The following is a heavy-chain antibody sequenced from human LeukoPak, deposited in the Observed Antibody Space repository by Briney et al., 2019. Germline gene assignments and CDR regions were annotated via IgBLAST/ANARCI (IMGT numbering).Heavy chain of an antibody. CDR3: ARDKVPAAMGYYYYYYMDV. CDR1: GASISRYY. D-gene: IGHD2-2*01. J-gene: IGHJ6*03. CDR2: IYASGSA. Sequence: SETLSLTCSVSGASISRYYWSWIRQSPGKGLEWIGRIYASGSANYNPSLKSRVTMSVDTSKNQFSLKLSSVTAADTAVYYCARDKVPAAMGYYYYYYMDVWGKGTTVTVSS. V-gene: IGHV4-4*07.